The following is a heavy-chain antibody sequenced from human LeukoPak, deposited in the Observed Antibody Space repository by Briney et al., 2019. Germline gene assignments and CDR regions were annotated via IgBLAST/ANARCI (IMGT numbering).Heavy chain of an antibody. CDR3: ARTRDNCYYMDV. CDR1: GFTFSSYS. V-gene: IGHV3-21*01. J-gene: IGHJ6*03. D-gene: IGHD2-2*01. CDR2: ISSSSSYI. Sequence: GGSLRLSCAASGFTFSSYSMNWVRQAPGKGLEWVSSISSSSSYIYYADSVKGRFTISRDNAKNSLYLQMNSLRAEDTAVYYRARTRDNCYYMDVWGKGTTVTVSS.